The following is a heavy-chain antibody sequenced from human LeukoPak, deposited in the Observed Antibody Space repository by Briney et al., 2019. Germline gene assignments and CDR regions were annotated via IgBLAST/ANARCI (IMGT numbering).Heavy chain of an antibody. CDR1: GYALTGSY. CDR3: ASMLQVVTTDPFDI. CDR2: INPNSGGT. Sequence: ASVKVSCKASGYALTGSYLHWVRQAPGQGLRWMGWINPNSGGTNYAQNFQGRVAMTRDTSISTAYMVLRGLRSDDTAVYYCASMLQVVTTDPFDIWGQGTMVTVSS. D-gene: IGHD5-12*01. V-gene: IGHV1-2*02. J-gene: IGHJ3*02.